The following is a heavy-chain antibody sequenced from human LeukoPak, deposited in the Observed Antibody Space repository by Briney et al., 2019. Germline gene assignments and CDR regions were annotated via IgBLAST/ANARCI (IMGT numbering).Heavy chain of an antibody. CDR3: ARRRQAGREQLEY. V-gene: IGHV1-2*02. J-gene: IGHJ4*02. D-gene: IGHD6-13*01. CDR1: GYTFTGYY. Sequence: ASVKVSCKASGYTFTGYYMHWVRQAPGQGLEWMGSINPNSGGTNYAQKFQGRVTMTRDTSISTAYMEPSRLRSDDTAVYYCARRRQAGREQLEYWGQGTLVTVSS. CDR2: INPNSGGT.